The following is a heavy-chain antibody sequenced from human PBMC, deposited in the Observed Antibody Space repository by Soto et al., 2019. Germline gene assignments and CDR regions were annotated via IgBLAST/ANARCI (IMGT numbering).Heavy chain of an antibody. Sequence: AVGSLRLSCATSGFTFSDYYMSWIRQAPGKGLEWVSYIGTRGNTKYYADSVRGRFTISRDNAKNSLYLQMNSLRADDTAVYYCARDGTEYYGEYYDYWGQGIPVTVSS. CDR3: ARDGTEYYGEYYDY. CDR2: IGTRGNTK. CDR1: GFTFSDYY. V-gene: IGHV3-11*01. J-gene: IGHJ4*02. D-gene: IGHD4-17*01.